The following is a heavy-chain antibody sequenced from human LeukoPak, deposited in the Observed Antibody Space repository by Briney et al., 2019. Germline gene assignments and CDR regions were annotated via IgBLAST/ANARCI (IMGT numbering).Heavy chain of an antibody. D-gene: IGHD1-26*01. CDR1: GGSISSYY. V-gene: IGHV4-59*01. Sequence: SETLSLTCTVSGGSISSYYWSWIRQPPGKGLEWIGYIYYSGSTNYNPSLKSQVTISVDTSKNQFSLKLSSVTAADTAVYYCARSGSYYYYYYYMDVWGKGTTVTVSS. J-gene: IGHJ6*03. CDR2: IYYSGST. CDR3: ARSGSYYYYYYYMDV.